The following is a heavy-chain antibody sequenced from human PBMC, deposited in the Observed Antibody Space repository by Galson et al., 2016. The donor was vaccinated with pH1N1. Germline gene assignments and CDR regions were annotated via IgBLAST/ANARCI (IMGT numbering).Heavy chain of an antibody. CDR2: INPDSGDT. V-gene: IGHV1-2*06. D-gene: IGHD3-22*01. J-gene: IGHJ4*02. CDR1: AYTFTNSY. CDR3: ATPGEGSGSYSFDY. Sequence: SVKFSCKASAYTFTNSYLHWLLQAPRQGREWMGRINPDSGDTKYTQYLQGRVTMTSDTSNPPVSLELNTVTYADTAVYFCATPGEGSGSYSFDYWGQGTLVTVSS.